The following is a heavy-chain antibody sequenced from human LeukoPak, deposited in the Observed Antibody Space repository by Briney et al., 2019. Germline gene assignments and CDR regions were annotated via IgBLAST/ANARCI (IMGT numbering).Heavy chain of an antibody. Sequence: GGSLRLSCAASGFSFSDYFISWIRQAPGKGLEWVSSICSSGSIIYYADSVKGRFSISRDNAKNSLYLQMNSLRAEDTAVYYCARDQLLWFGEGYYYMDVWGKGTTVTISS. V-gene: IGHV3-11*04. J-gene: IGHJ6*03. CDR3: ARDQLLWFGEGYYYMDV. D-gene: IGHD3-10*01. CDR2: ICSSGSII. CDR1: GFSFSDYF.